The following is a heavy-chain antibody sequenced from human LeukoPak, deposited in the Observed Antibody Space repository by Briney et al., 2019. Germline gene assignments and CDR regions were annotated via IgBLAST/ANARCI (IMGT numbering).Heavy chain of an antibody. J-gene: IGHJ4*02. CDR1: GGSISSYY. V-gene: IGHV4-59*01. Sequence: SETLSLTCTVSGGSISSYYWSWIRQPPGKGLEWIGYIYYSGSTNYNPSLKSRVTISVDTSKNQFSLKLSSVTAADTAVYYCARHPTYYYDSSGYSDYWVQGTLVTVSS. CDR3: ARHPTYYYDSSGYSDY. CDR2: IYYSGST. D-gene: IGHD3-22*01.